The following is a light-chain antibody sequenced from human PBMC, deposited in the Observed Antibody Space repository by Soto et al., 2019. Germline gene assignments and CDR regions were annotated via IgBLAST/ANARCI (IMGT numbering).Light chain of an antibody. CDR3: IQDYNYPLT. V-gene: IGKV1-6*01. CDR2: TAS. CDR1: QGIRSE. J-gene: IGKJ4*01. Sequence: ALQMTQSPSSLSASVGASVTITCRASQGIRSELGWYQQKPGKAPNLLIYTASTLQSGVPSRFSGSGSGTDFTLTSSSLQPEDFATYYCIQDYNYPLTFGGGTKVDIK.